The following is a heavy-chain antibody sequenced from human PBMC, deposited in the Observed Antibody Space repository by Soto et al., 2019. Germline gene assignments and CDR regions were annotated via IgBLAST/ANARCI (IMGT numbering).Heavy chain of an antibody. Sequence: ASVQVSCKASGYTFTSYGISWVRQAPGQGLEWMGWISAYNGNTNYAQKLQGRVTMTTDTSTSTAYMELRSLRSDDTAVYYCARARQLLPTYYYYYMDVWGKGTTVTVSS. CDR3: ARARQLLPTYYYYYMDV. V-gene: IGHV1-18*01. J-gene: IGHJ6*03. D-gene: IGHD2-2*01. CDR1: GYTFTSYG. CDR2: ISAYNGNT.